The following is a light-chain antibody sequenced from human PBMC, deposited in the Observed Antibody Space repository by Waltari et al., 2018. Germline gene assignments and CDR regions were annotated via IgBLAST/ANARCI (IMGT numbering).Light chain of an antibody. CDR1: SSDVGSYNL. CDR3: CSYAGSSTLWV. Sequence: QSALTQPASVSGSPGQSITISCTGTSSDVGSYNLVSWYQQHPGKAPKLMSYEVSQRPSGVSNRFSGSKSGNTASLTISGLQAEDEADYYCCSYAGSSTLWVFGGGTKLTVL. V-gene: IGLV2-23*02. J-gene: IGLJ3*02. CDR2: EVS.